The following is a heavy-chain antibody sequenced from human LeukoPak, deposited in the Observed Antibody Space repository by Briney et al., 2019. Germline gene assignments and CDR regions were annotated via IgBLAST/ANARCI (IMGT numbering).Heavy chain of an antibody. J-gene: IGHJ4*02. D-gene: IGHD5-12*01. CDR1: GFAFNRYG. CDR2: IRCDGDNK. CDR3: AKGYNDYSGLILLDY. Sequence: GGSLRLSCAASGFAFNRYGMHWVRQAPGKGLEWVAFIRCDGDNKYYADSVKGRFTISRDNSKNTLYLQMSSLRAEDTALYYCAKGYNDYSGLILLDYWGQRTLVTVSS. V-gene: IGHV3-30*02.